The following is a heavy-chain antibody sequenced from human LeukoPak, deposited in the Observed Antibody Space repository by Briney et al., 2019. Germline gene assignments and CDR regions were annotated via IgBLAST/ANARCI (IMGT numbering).Heavy chain of an antibody. CDR1: GGSIISSNYC. J-gene: IGHJ4*02. V-gene: IGHV4-39*01. D-gene: IGHD6-6*01. CDR2: NYFRGST. Sequence: SETLSLTCTVSGGSIISSNYCWGWLRQPPVRGLGGIGSNYFRGSTYYSPSLKSRGPISVDTFKHQFSLKLTSSTAAHTTVYYCARHRLSTSSGEGPTCFDFCGQGKQVTVSS. CDR3: ARHRLSTSSGEGPTCFDF.